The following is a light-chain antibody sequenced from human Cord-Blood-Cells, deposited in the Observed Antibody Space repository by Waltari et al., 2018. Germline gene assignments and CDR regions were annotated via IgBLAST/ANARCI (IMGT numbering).Light chain of an antibody. CDR2: KAS. Sequence: DIQLTQSPSTLSASVGDSVTITCRASQSISSRLAWYQQKPGKAPKLLIYKASSLESGVPSRLSGSGSGTEFTLTISSLQPDDFATYYCQQYNSYSGFTFGPGTKVDIK. CDR3: QQYNSYSGFT. V-gene: IGKV1-5*03. CDR1: QSISSR. J-gene: IGKJ3*01.